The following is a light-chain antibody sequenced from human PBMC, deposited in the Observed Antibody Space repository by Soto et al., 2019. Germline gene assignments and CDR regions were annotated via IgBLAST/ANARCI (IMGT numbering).Light chain of an antibody. CDR2: AAS. V-gene: IGKV1-39*01. CDR3: QQTYSTPSTWT. J-gene: IGKJ1*01. Sequence: DIQMTQSPSSLSASVGDRVTITCRAGQTISSYLNWYQQTPGRAPKLLIYAASSLQGGVPSRFSGSGSGTDFTLTISSLQPEDFATFYCQQTYSTPSTWTFGQGTKVDIK. CDR1: QTISSY.